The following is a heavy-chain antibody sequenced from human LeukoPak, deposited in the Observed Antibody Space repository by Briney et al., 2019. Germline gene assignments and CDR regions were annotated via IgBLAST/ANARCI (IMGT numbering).Heavy chain of an antibody. CDR1: GGTFSSYA. V-gene: IGHV1-18*01. CDR2: IIPYTGHT. J-gene: IGHJ5*02. Sequence: ASVKVSCKASGGTFSSYAISWVRQAPGQGLEWMGGIIPYTGHTNYAQKFWGRITITADISTRTVNMDLTSLRSDDTAAYYCARGQVDPAMIIGGWFDLWGQGTLVIVSS. D-gene: IGHD5-18*01. CDR3: ARGQVDPAMIIGGWFDL.